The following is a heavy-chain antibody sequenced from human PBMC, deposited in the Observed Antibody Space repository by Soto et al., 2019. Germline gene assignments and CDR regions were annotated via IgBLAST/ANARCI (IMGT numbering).Heavy chain of an antibody. CDR3: AREGHQAAFDI. D-gene: IGHD2-2*01. V-gene: IGHV4-34*01. Sequence: SETLSLTCAVYGGSFSGYYWSWIRQPPGKGLEWIGEINHSGSTNYNPSLKSRVTISVDTSKNQFSLKLSSVTAADTAVYYCAREGHQAAFDIWGQGTMVTVSS. CDR2: INHSGST. CDR1: GGSFSGYY. J-gene: IGHJ3*02.